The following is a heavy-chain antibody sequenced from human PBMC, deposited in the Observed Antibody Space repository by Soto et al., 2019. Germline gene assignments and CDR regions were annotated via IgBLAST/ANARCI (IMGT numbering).Heavy chain of an antibody. Sequence: PSETLSLTCAVYGGSFSGYYWSWIRQPPGKGLEWIGEINHSGSTNYNPSLKSRVTISVDTSKNQFSLKLSSVTAADTAVYYCARGRHDSSGYYYHAHQEYRWFDPWGQGTLVTVSS. CDR2: INHSGST. D-gene: IGHD3-22*01. J-gene: IGHJ5*02. CDR3: ARGRHDSSGYYYHAHQEYRWFDP. CDR1: GGSFSGYY. V-gene: IGHV4-34*01.